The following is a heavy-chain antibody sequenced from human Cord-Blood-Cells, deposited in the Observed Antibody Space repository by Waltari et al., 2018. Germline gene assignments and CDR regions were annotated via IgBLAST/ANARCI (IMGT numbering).Heavy chain of an antibody. Sequence: LPLQESGPGLVKPPETLSLTCTGSGGSISSSSYYCGWSRQPPGKGLEWIGSIYYNGSTYYNPSLKSRVTISVDTSKNQFSLKLSSVTAADTAVYYCARSPRWIQKLFDYWGQGTLVTVSS. J-gene: IGHJ4*02. D-gene: IGHD5-18*01. CDR3: ARSPRWIQKLFDY. CDR1: GGSISSSSYY. CDR2: IYYNGST. V-gene: IGHV4-39*01.